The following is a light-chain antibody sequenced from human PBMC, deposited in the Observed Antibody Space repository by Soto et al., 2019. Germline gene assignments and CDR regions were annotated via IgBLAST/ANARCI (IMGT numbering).Light chain of an antibody. J-gene: IGKJ5*01. CDR2: AVS. CDR3: QQSYSTSGT. V-gene: IGKV1-12*01. CDR1: QGINNW. Sequence: DIQMTQSPSSVSASVGDRVAITCRSSQGINNWLAWYQQKPGKAPELLIYAVSYLQSGVPSRFSGSGSGTDFTLTISSLQPEDFATYYCQQSYSTSGTFGQGTRLEIK.